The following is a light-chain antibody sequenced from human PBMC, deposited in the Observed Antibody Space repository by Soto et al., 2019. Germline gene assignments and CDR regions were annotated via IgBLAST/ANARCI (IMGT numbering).Light chain of an antibody. Sequence: QSVLTQPPSASGTPGQRVTISCSGSNSNIGSNTVNWYQQLPGTAPKLLIFTNNQRPSGVPDRFSGSKSGTSASLAISGLQSEDEADYYCAAWDGSLKGWVFGGGTQLTVL. CDR1: NSNIGSNT. CDR2: TNN. CDR3: AAWDGSLKGWV. V-gene: IGLV1-44*01. J-gene: IGLJ3*02.